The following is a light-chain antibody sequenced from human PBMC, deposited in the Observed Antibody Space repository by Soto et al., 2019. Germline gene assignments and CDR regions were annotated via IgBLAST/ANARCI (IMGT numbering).Light chain of an antibody. V-gene: IGKV3-20*01. CDR2: GAS. J-gene: IGKJ1*01. CDR3: QQYDNSVWT. Sequence: EIVLTQSPGTLSLSPGERATISCRASQSVSSNLAWYQQRPGQAPRLLIYGASRRATGIPDRFSGSGSETDFTLTISRLEPEDVAVYYCQQYDNSVWTFGQGNKVDI. CDR1: QSVSSN.